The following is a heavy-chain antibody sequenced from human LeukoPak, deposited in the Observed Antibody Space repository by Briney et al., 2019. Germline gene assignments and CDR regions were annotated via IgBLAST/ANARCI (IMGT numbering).Heavy chain of an antibody. CDR3: ARHVVGVGFDY. CDR2: TSSSRSYI. Sequence: PGGSLRLSCPAAGFTFSSYSINWVRQAPGKGLEWVSSTSSSRSYIYYADSVKGRFTISRDNAKNSLYLQMNSLRAEDTAVYYCARHVVGVGFDYWGQGTLVTVSS. D-gene: IGHD3-22*01. V-gene: IGHV3-21*01. J-gene: IGHJ4*02. CDR1: GFTFSSYS.